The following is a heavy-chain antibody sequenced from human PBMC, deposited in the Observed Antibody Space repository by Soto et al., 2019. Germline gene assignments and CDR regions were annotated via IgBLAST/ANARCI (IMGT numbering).Heavy chain of an antibody. CDR2: IYYSGST. D-gene: IGHD2-21*01. CDR1: GGSISSGGYY. J-gene: IGHJ6*02. Sequence: SKTLSLTCTVSGGSISSGGYYWSWIRQHPGKGLEWIGYIYYSGSTYYNPSLKSRVTISVDTSKNQFSLKLSSVTAADTAVYYCAMWQPLTYYYGMDVWGQGTTVTVSS. V-gene: IGHV4-31*03. CDR3: AMWQPLTYYYGMDV.